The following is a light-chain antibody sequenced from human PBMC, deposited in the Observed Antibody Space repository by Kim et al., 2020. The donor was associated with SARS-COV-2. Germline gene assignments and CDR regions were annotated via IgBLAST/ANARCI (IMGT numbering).Light chain of an antibody. CDR2: DVN. V-gene: IGLV2-14*03. CDR1: SSDVGAYDY. CDR3: RSYTNSDTLV. Sequence: QSVVTQPASVSGSPGQSVAISCTGSSSDVGAYDYVSWYQQHPGKAPTLMIHDVNDRPSGVSNRFSGSKSGNTASLTISGLQAEDEADYYCRSYTNSDTLVFGGGTQLTFL. J-gene: IGLJ3*02.